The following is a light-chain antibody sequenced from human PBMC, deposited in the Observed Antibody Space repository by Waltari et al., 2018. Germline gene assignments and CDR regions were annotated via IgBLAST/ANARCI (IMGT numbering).Light chain of an antibody. V-gene: IGLV2-14*03. CDR1: SDDIGTYTF. Sequence: QPPLTQPASVSGSVGQSITISCTGTSDDIGTYTFVSWYQQYPGKAPKLIIYDVTDRPSGISHRFSGSKSGNTASLIISGLQDEDEADYHCSSYTSSGTRVFGTGTTVTVL. J-gene: IGLJ1*01. CDR2: DVT. CDR3: SSYTSSGTRV.